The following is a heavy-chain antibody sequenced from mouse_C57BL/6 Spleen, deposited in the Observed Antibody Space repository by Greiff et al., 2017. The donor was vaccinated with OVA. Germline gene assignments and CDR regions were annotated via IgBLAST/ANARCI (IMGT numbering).Heavy chain of an antibody. D-gene: IGHD1-1*01. Sequence: QVQLQQPGAELVKPGASVKMSCKASGYTFTSYWITWVKQRPGQGLEWIGDIYPGSGSTNYNEKFKSKATLTVDKSSSTAYMQLSSLTSEDSAVYYCARYGYGSSYVAYWGQGTLVTVSA. V-gene: IGHV1-55*01. CDR1: GYTFTSYW. CDR2: IYPGSGST. J-gene: IGHJ3*01. CDR3: ARYGYGSSYVAY.